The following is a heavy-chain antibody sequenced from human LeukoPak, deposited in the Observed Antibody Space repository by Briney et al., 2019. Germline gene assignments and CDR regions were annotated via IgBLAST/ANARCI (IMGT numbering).Heavy chain of an antibody. Sequence: GGSLRLSCAASGFTFSSYGMHWVRQAPGKGLEWVAVISYDGSNKYYADSVKGRFTISRDNSKNTLYLQMNSLRAEDTAVYYCAKDQSTGYCSSVSCYGYYGMDVWGQGTTVTVSS. CDR1: GFTFSSYG. D-gene: IGHD2-2*01. V-gene: IGHV3-30*18. CDR3: AKDQSTGYCSSVSCYGYYGMDV. CDR2: ISYDGSNK. J-gene: IGHJ6*02.